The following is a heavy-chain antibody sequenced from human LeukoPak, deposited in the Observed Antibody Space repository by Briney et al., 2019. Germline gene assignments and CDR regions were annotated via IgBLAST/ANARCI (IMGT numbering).Heavy chain of an antibody. CDR2: ISGSGKST. Sequence: GGSLRLSCAASGFTFSIYAMSWVRQAPGKGLEWVSGISGSGKSTYYADSGKGRFTISRDNSKNTLYLQMNGLRAEDTAVYYCAKDSYTGNSGSRKSDYWGQGTLVTVSS. V-gene: IGHV3-23*01. CDR1: GFTFSIYA. CDR3: AKDSYTGNSGSRKSDY. J-gene: IGHJ4*02. D-gene: IGHD4-23*01.